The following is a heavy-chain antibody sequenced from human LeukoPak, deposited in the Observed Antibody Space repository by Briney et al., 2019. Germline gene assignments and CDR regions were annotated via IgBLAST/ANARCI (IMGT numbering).Heavy chain of an antibody. CDR2: IIPIFGTA. J-gene: IGHJ4*02. V-gene: IGHV1-69*13. Sequence: SVKVSCKASGGTFSSYAISWARQAPGQGLEWMGGIIPIFGTANYAQKFQGRVTITADESTSTAYMELSSLRSEDTAVYYCARAGIGEMATNYWGQGTLVTVSS. CDR3: ARAGIGEMATNY. CDR1: GGTFSSYA. D-gene: IGHD5-24*01.